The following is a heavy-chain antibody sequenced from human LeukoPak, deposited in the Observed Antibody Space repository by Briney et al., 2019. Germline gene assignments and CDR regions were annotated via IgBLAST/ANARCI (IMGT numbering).Heavy chain of an antibody. J-gene: IGHJ4*02. Sequence: GEALKISFKGSGCSFTSYWIGWVRRMPGKGVEGMGIIYPCDSDTRYSPSLQGQVTISAHKSIRTAYLQWSSLQASDTAMYYCARLPDSSGYYSSYYFDYWGQGTLVTVSS. V-gene: IGHV5-51*01. CDR3: ARLPDSSGYYSSYYFDY. D-gene: IGHD3-22*01. CDR2: IYPCDSDT. CDR1: GCSFTSYW.